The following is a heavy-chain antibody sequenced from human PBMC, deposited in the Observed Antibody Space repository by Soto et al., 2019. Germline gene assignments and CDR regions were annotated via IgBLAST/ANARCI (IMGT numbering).Heavy chain of an antibody. D-gene: IGHD3-16*01. CDR1: GYTFTNFG. V-gene: IGHV1-18*01. J-gene: IGHJ4*02. Sequence: QVQLLRSGAEVKKPGASVKVSCKASGYTFTNFGIRRVRQAPGEGVECMGWISAYNSNTNYAQNSQGRVTITTDTSTSTAYMKHRSLGDDDTDVYYWAGGGHQIDYWGQGTLVTVSS. CDR3: AGGGHQIDY. CDR2: ISAYNSNT.